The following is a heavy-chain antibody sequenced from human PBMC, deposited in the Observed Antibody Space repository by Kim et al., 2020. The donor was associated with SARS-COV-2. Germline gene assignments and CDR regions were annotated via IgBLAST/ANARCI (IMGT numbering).Heavy chain of an antibody. D-gene: IGHD6-19*01. J-gene: IGHJ6*02. CDR1: GYTFTGYY. Sequence: ASVKVSCKASGYTFTGYYMHWVRQAPGQGLEWMGWINPNSGGTNYAQKFQGRVTMTRDTSISTAYMELSRLRSDDTAVYYCARALAVAGRWYYYYGMDVWGQGTTVTVSS. CDR2: INPNSGGT. V-gene: IGHV1-2*02. CDR3: ARALAVAGRWYYYYGMDV.